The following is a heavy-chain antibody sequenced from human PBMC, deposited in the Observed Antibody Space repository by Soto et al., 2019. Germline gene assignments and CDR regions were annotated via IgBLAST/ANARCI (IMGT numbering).Heavy chain of an antibody. J-gene: IGHJ4*02. CDR2: IYYSGST. D-gene: IGHD6-19*01. CDR1: GGSISSSSYY. V-gene: IGHV4-39*01. Sequence: QLQLQESGPGLVKPSETLSLTCTVSGGSISSSSYYWGWIRQPPGKGLEWIGSIYYSGSTYYNPSLKSRVTISVDTSKNQFSLKLSSVTAADTAVYYCARLRGWYVEYFDYWGQGTLVTVSS. CDR3: ARLRGWYVEYFDY.